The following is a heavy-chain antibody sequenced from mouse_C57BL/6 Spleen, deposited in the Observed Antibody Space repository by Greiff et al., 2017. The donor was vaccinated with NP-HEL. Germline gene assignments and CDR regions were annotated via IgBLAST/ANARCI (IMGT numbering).Heavy chain of an antibody. Sequence: QVQLMQPGAELVKPGASVELSCKASGYTFTSYWMHWVKQRPGQGLEWIGMIHPKSGSTNYNEKVKSKATLTVDKSSSTAYMQLSSLTSEDSAVYYCATRSYYGSSSRYYLDYWGQGTSVTVSS. CDR2: IHPKSGST. J-gene: IGHJ4*01. D-gene: IGHD1-1*01. V-gene: IGHV1-64*01. CDR1: GYTFTSYW. CDR3: ATRSYYGSSSRYYLDY.